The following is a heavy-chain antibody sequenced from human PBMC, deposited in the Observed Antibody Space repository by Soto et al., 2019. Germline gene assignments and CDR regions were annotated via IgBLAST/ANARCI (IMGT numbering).Heavy chain of an antibody. J-gene: IGHJ4*02. Sequence: QEHLVESGGGVVQPGRSLRLSCAASGSIFSGYGMHWVRQTPGKGLEWVAAIWDDGSNNYYADSVKGRFTISRDNSKNMLYLQMDSLRAEDTAIYCCARGGIGGTALRGFCDCWGQGTLVTVSS. CDR2: IWDDGSNN. CDR3: ARGGIGGTALRGFCDC. V-gene: IGHV3-33*01. D-gene: IGHD1-7*01. CDR1: GSIFSGYG.